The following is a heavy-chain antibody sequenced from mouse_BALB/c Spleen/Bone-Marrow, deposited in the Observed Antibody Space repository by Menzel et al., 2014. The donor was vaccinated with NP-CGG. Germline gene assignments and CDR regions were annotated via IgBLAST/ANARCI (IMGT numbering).Heavy chain of an antibody. Sequence: EVKLMEPGGGLVQPGGSLKLSCAASGFTFXSYTMSWVRQTPEKRLEWVAYISNGGGSTYYPDTVKGRFTISRDNAKNTLYLQMSSLKSEGTAMYYCARHVGNPYAMDYWGQGTSVTVSS. CDR1: GFTFXSYT. CDR3: ARHVGNPYAMDY. CDR2: ISNGGGST. D-gene: IGHD3-1*01. J-gene: IGHJ4*01. V-gene: IGHV5-12-2*01.